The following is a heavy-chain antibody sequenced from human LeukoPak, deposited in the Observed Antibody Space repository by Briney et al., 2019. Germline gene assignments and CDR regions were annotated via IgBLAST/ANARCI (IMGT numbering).Heavy chain of an antibody. CDR1: GDSISSGYF. Sequence: SETLSLTCTVSGDSISSGYFWGWSRQPPGKGLEWIWTMDHSGGTYYKPSLKSRLPISVDTSKNQFSLRLSSVNAEDTAMYYYARDRGADTASTDWGQGTLVTVSS. CDR3: ARDRGADTASTD. D-gene: IGHD5-18*01. CDR2: MDHSGGT. V-gene: IGHV4-38-2*02. J-gene: IGHJ4*02.